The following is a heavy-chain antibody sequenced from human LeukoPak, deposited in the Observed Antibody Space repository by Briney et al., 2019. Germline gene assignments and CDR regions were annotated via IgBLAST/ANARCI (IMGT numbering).Heavy chain of an antibody. V-gene: IGHV4-34*01. J-gene: IGHJ4*02. CDR3: ARGYYDYVWGSYRPNPYFDY. Sequence: PSETLSLTCAVYGGSFSGYYWSWIRQPPGKGLVSIGEINHSGSTNYNPSLKSRVTISVDTSKNQFSLKLSSVTAADTAVYYCARGYYDYVWGSYRPNPYFDYWGQGTLVTVSS. CDR2: INHSGST. D-gene: IGHD3-16*02. CDR1: GGSFSGYY.